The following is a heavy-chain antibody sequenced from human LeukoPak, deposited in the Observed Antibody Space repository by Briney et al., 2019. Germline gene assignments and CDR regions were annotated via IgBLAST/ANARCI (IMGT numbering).Heavy chain of an antibody. Sequence: PGGSLRLSCAASGFTFSTYWMSWVRQAPGKGLEWVSAISGRTGGTYYADSVKGRFTISRDNSKSTLYLQMDSLRAEDTAVYYCAKCGNSGCHLIDYWGQGTLVTVSS. CDR3: AKCGNSGCHLIDY. CDR1: GFTFSTYW. D-gene: IGHD5-12*01. V-gene: IGHV3-23*01. J-gene: IGHJ4*02. CDR2: ISGRTGGT.